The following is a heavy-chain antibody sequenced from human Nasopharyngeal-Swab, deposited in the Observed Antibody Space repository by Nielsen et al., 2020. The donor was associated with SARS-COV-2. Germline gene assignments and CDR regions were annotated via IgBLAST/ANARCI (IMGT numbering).Heavy chain of an antibody. V-gene: IGHV6-1*01. CDR2: TYYRSKWYN. D-gene: IGHD3-22*01. CDR1: GDSVSSNSAA. CDR3: AREGPGYDYYDSSGDQSTSDAFDI. J-gene: IGHJ3*02. Sequence: SETLSLTCAISGDSVSSNSAAWNWVRQSPSRGLEWLGRTYYRSKWYNDYAVSVKSRITINPDTSKNQFSLQLNSVTPEDTAVYYCAREGPGYDYYDSSGDQSTSDAFDIWGQGTMVTVSS.